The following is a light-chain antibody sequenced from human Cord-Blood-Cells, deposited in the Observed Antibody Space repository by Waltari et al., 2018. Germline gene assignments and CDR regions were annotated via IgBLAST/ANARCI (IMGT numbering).Light chain of an antibody. CDR3: LLYYGGAQLV. CDR1: HGPVTSGNY. Sequence: QTVVTQEPSLTVSPGGTVTLTCASSHGPVTSGNYPNWFQQKPGQAPRALIYSTSNKHPWTPARFSGSLLGGKAALTLSGVQPEDEAEYYCLLYYGGAQLVFGGGTKLTVL. CDR2: STS. V-gene: IGLV7-43*01. J-gene: IGLJ3*02.